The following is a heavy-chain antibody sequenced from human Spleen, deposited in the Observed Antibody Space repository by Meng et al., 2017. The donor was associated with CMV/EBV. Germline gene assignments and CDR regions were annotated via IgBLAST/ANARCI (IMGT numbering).Heavy chain of an antibody. CDR3: ARDTPYRSSSGGDHYYYYGMDV. J-gene: IGHJ6*02. D-gene: IGHD6-6*01. CDR1: GYIFTVYY. V-gene: IGHV1-18*04. Sequence: ASVKVSCKASGYIFTVYYMHWVRQAPGQGLEWIGWVSGYNGNTDYAYNFRGRVTVTTDTSTNIAYMDLRSLRSDDTAVYFCARDTPYRSSSGGDHYYYYGMDVWGQGTTVTVSS. CDR2: VSGYNGNT.